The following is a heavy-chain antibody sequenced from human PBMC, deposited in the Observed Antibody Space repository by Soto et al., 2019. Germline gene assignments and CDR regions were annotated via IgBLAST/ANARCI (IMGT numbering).Heavy chain of an antibody. J-gene: IGHJ4*02. CDR2: ISWDGGST. D-gene: IGHD1-26*01. CDR1: GFTFGDYT. CDR3: ATAGSYYVAPFDY. V-gene: IGHV3-43*01. Sequence: GGSLRLSCAASGFTFGDYTMHWVRQAPGKGLEWVSLISWDGGSTYYADSVKGRFTISRDNSKNSLYLQMNSLRTENTTLYYCATAGSYYVAPFDYWGQGTLVTVSS.